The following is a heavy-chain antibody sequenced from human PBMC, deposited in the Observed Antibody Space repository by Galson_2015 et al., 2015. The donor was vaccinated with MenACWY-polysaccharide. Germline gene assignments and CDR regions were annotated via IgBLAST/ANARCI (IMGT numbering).Heavy chain of an antibody. CDR2: NDYDGHT. Sequence: GLEWIGYNDYDGHTNYSPSLKSRVSISVDTSKNQFSLRLRSVTAADTAFYYRARGADLLPDYYFDFWGQGTLVTVSS. J-gene: IGHJ4*02. V-gene: IGHV4-59*01. CDR3: ARGADLLPDYYFDF. D-gene: IGHD1-26*01.